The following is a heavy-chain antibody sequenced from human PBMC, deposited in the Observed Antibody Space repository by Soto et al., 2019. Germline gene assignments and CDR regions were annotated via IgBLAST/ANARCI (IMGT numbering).Heavy chain of an antibody. J-gene: IGHJ3*02. CDR1: GFTFSNAW. CDR2: IKSKTDGGTT. CDR3: TAGYNWNDPI. Sequence: SCAASGFTFSNAWMSWVRQAPGKGLEWVGRIKSKTDGGTTDYAAPVKGRFTISRDDSKNTLYLQMNSLKTEDTAVYYCTAGYNWNDPIWGQGTMVTVSS. D-gene: IGHD1-1*01. V-gene: IGHV3-15*01.